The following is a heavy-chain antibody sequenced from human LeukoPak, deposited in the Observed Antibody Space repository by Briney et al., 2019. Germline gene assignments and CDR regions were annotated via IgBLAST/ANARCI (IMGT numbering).Heavy chain of an antibody. CDR1: GISSNN. V-gene: IGHV3-48*04. D-gene: IGHD2-15*01. Sequence: GSSLTLSCGGSGISSNNMSWFRQSPGKELDWLSYINVNSRPTYYADSVKGRFTISRDNAKSSLYLQMNSLQVEDTAIYYCATDDFYGSLPVWGQGTLVTVSS. CDR3: ATDDFYGSLPV. CDR2: INVNSRPT. J-gene: IGHJ3*01.